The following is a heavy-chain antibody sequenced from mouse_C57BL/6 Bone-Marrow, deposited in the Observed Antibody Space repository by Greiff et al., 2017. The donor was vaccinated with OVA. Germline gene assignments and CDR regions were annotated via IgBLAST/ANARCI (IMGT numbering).Heavy chain of an antibody. CDR1: GYTFTDYY. Sequence: VQLQQSGPELVKPGASVKISCKASGYTFTDYYMNWVKQSHGKSLEWIGDINPNNGGTSYNQKFKGKATLTVDKSSSTAYMELRSLTSEDSAVYYCARKTEGYYFDYWGQGTTLTVSS. V-gene: IGHV1-26*01. J-gene: IGHJ2*01. CDR3: ARKTEGYYFDY. CDR2: INPNNGGT.